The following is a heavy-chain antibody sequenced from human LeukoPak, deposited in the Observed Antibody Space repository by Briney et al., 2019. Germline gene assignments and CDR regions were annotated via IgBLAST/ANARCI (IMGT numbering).Heavy chain of an antibody. CDR2: ISDSGGRT. CDR1: GITLSNYG. D-gene: IGHD3-22*01. J-gene: IGHJ4*02. Sequence: GGSLRLSCAVSGITLSNYGMSWVRQAPGKGLEWVAGISDSGGRTNYADSVKGRFTISRDNAKNTLYLQMNSLRAEDTAVYFCAKRGVVIRVILVGFHKEAYYFDSWGQGALVTVSS. V-gene: IGHV3-23*01. CDR3: AKRGVVIRVILVGFHKEAYYFDS.